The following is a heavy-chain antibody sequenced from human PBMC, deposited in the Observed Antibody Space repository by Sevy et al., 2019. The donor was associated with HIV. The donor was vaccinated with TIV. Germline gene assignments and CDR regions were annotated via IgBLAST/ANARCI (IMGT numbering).Heavy chain of an antibody. CDR1: GFTVTNTY. CDR3: ARGAPMAAAGTIDY. CDR2: IFSGGNI. D-gene: IGHD6-13*01. V-gene: IGHV3-53*01. J-gene: IGHJ4*02. Sequence: GGSLRPSCAASGFTVTNTYMSWVRQAPGKELEWVAVIFSGGNIYYAGSVKGRFAISRDNSKNTVSLQMNSLRVEDTAVYFCARGAPMAAAGTIDYWGQGTLVTVSS.